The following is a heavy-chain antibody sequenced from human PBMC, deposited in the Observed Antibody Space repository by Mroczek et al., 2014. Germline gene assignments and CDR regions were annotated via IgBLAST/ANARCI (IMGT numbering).Heavy chain of an antibody. Sequence: QVQLQESGAGLLKPSETLSLTCAVYGGSFSGYYWSWIRQPPGKGLEWIGEINHSGSTNYNPSLKSRVTISVDTSKNQFSLKLSSVTAADTAVYYCARWAGDMVRGVIGHWYFDLWGRGTLVTVSS. V-gene: IGHV4-34*01. CDR2: INHSGST. J-gene: IGHJ2*01. D-gene: IGHD3-10*01. CDR3: ARWAGDMVRGVIGHWYFDL. CDR1: GGSFSGYY.